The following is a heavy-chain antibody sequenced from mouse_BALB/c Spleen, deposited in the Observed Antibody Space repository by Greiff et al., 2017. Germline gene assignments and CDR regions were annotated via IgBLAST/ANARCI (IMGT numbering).Heavy chain of an antibody. D-gene: IGHD5-2*01. J-gene: IGHJ4*01. CDR2: INPCNGGT. Sequence: VQLLQSGAELVKPGASVKLSCKASGYTFTSYSMYWVKQRPGQGLEWIGEINPCNGGTNFNEKFKSKATLTVDKSSSTAYMQLSSLTSEDSAVYYCTRRVNTPYDDAMDDWGQGTSVTVSA. CDR1: GYTFTSYS. CDR3: TRRVNTPYDDAMDD. V-gene: IGHV1S81*02.